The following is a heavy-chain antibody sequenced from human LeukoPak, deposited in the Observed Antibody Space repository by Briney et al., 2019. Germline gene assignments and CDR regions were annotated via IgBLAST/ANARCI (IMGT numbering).Heavy chain of an antibody. CDR2: IGSSSSTI. Sequence: GGSLRLSCAASGFTFSSYSMNCVRQAPGKGLEWVSYIGSSSSTIYYADSVKVRFTISRDNAKNSLYLQMNSLRAEDTAVYYCARDVSSSRVGSPFDYWGQGTLVTVSS. J-gene: IGHJ4*02. CDR1: GFTFSSYS. V-gene: IGHV3-48*01. CDR3: ARDVSSSRVGSPFDY. D-gene: IGHD6-13*01.